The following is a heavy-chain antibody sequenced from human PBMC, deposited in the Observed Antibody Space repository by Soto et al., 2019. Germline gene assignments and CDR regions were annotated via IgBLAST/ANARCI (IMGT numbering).Heavy chain of an antibody. CDR1: GFSLSNARMG. CDR3: ARMFSMVRGNWFDP. V-gene: IGHV2-26*01. CDR2: IFSNDEK. Sequence: QVTLKESGPVLVKPTETLTLTCTVSGFSLSNARMGVSWIRQPPGKALEWLAHIFSNDEKSYSASLKSRLTISKDTSKSQVVLTMTNMDPVDSATYYCARMFSMVRGNWFDPWGQGTLVTVSS. D-gene: IGHD3-10*01. J-gene: IGHJ5*02.